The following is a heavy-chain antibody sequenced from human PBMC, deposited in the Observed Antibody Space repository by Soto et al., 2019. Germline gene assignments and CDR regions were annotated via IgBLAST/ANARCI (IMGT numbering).Heavy chain of an antibody. D-gene: IGHD3-22*01. CDR3: ARDRNPVYYYDSSGYPAGNY. Sequence: QVQLVQSGAEVKKPGASVKVSCKASGYTFTSYGISWVRQAPGQGLEWMGWISAYNGNTNYAQKLQGRVTMTTDTSTSTAYMELRSLRSDDTAMYYCARDRNPVYYYDSSGYPAGNYWGQGTLVTVSS. CDR2: ISAYNGNT. J-gene: IGHJ4*02. V-gene: IGHV1-18*04. CDR1: GYTFTSYG.